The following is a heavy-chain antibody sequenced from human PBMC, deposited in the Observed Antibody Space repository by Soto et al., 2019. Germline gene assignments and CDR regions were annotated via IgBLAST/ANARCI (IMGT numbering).Heavy chain of an antibody. J-gene: IGHJ4*02. CDR2: ISAYNGNT. Sequence: VQVVKSGAEEKKPGASVKVSCKASGYTFSSYGISWVRQAHGQGLEWMGWISAYNGNTKYVQKIQGSVTMTTDTSTSTDYMELRSLRSDVTSVYYCARDSPPVDYWGQGTLVTVSS. V-gene: IGHV1-18*01. CDR3: ARDSPPVDY. CDR1: GYTFSSYG.